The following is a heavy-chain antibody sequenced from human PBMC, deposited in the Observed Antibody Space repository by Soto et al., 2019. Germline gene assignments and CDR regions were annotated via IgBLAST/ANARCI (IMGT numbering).Heavy chain of an antibody. CDR3: ASLKFRSVVRTSGLIMDV. CDR2: INAGSGNT. CDR1: GYTSTNYG. J-gene: IGHJ6*03. Sequence: ASVKVSCKASGYTSTNYGMHWVRQAPGQRLEWMGWINAGSGNTKYSQKFQGRTTITRDTSASTVYMELSSLRSEDTAVYYCASLKFRSVVRTSGLIMDVWGKGTTVTVSS. D-gene: IGHD2-15*01. V-gene: IGHV1-3*01.